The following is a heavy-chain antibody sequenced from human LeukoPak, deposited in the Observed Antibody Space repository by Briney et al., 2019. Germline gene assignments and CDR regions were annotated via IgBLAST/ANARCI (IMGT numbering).Heavy chain of an antibody. D-gene: IGHD3-10*01. CDR2: IYYSGST. Sequence: PSETLSLTCTVSGGSISGYSWSWIRQSPGKGLEWIGYIYYSGSTNYNPSLKSRVTISVDTSKNQFSLKLSSVTAADTAVYYCARVLLWFGELRTPGYNWFDPWGQGTLVTVSS. CDR3: ARVLLWFGELRTPGYNWFDP. J-gene: IGHJ5*02. V-gene: IGHV4-59*01. CDR1: GGSISGYS.